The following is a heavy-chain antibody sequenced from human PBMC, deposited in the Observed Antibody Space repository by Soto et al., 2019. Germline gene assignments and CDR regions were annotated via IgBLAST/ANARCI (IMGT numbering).Heavy chain of an antibody. V-gene: IGHV4-59*05. J-gene: IGHJ3*02. CDR1: GGSISSYY. CDR2: IYYSGST. CDR3: ARTSRTTWDAFDI. D-gene: IGHD1-1*01. Sequence: SETLSLTCTVSGGSISSYYWSWIRQPPGKGLEWIGSIYYSGSTYYNPSLKSRVTISVDTSKNRFSLKLSSVTAADTAVYYCARTSRTTWDAFDIWGQGTMVNVSS.